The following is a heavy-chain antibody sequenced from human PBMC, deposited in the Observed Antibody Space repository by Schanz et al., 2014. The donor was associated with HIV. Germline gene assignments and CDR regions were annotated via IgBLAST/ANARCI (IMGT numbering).Heavy chain of an antibody. CDR1: GFTFSDYY. CDR3: VGHGSSSS. CDR2: ISSGGTVI. V-gene: IGHV3-11*01. J-gene: IGHJ5*02. Sequence: QEQLVESGGGLVKAGGSLRLSCAGSGFTFSDYYMSWIRQAPGKGLEWVSKISSGGTVIHYADSVKGRFTFSRDNAENSLFLQMNSLRAEDTAVYYCVGHGSSSSWGLGTLVTVSS. D-gene: IGHD6-6*01.